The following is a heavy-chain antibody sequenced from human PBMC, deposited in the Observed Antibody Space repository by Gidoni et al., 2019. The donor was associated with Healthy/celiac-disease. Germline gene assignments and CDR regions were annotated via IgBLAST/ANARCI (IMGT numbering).Heavy chain of an antibody. V-gene: IGHV3-30*18. Sequence: QVQLVESGGGVVQPGRSLRLSCAASGFTFSSYGLHWVRQAPGKGLEWVAVISYDGSNKYYADSVKGRFTISRDNSKNTLYLQMNSLRAEDTAVYDCANQRGYSYVFDYWGQGTLVTVSA. CDR3: ANQRGYSYVFDY. D-gene: IGHD5-18*01. CDR1: GFTFSSYG. J-gene: IGHJ4*02. CDR2: ISYDGSNK.